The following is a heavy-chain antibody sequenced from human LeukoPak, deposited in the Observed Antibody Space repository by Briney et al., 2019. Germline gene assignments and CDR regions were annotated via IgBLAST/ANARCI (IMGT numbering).Heavy chain of an antibody. CDR2: IKQDGSEK. CDR3: ARDLGPGQYYYYYIDV. CDR1: EFTFSSYW. V-gene: IGHV3-7*01. Sequence: PGGSLRLSRAASEFTFSSYWMSWVRQAPGKGLEWVANIKQDGSEKYYVDSVKGRFTISRDNAKNSLYLQMNSLRAEDTAVYYCARDLGPGQYYYYYIDVWGKGTTVTVSS. J-gene: IGHJ6*03.